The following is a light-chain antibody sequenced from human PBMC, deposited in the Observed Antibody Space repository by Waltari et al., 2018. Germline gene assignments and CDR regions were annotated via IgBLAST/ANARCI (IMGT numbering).Light chain of an antibody. V-gene: IGLV1-47*01. CDR3: ATWDDIVDGVI. CDR2: LDY. J-gene: IGLJ2*01. Sequence: QSVLTQPPSASESPGQRVTIPCSGTMSNIGNYLVYWYHQVPGTKPRLIIQLDYQXPXXXXXXXXGSRSGTSASLAXSGLRIEDEASYYCATWDDIVDGVIFGGGTKLTVL. CDR1: MSNIGNYL.